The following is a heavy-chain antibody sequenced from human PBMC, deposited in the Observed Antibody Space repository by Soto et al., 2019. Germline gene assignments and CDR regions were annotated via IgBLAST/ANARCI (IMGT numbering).Heavy chain of an antibody. J-gene: IGHJ4*02. CDR1: GFTFSIAY. CDR3: TTHGILSGLASGY. CDR2: IKRKSDGGTA. D-gene: IGHD3-9*01. V-gene: IGHV3-15*07. Sequence: GGSLRLYCAASGFTFSIAYMHWVRQAPGKGLEWVGRIKRKSDGGTADYAVPVKGRFTISRDDSQNTLYLHMNSLETEDTAVYYCTTHGILSGLASGYWGQGALVTVSS.